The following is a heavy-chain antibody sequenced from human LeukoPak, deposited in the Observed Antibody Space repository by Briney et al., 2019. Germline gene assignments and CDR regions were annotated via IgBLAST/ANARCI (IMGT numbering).Heavy chain of an antibody. CDR1: GFTFSSYS. D-gene: IGHD3-10*01. CDR3: ARDRLLYSMDV. Sequence: GGSLRLSCAASGFTFSSYSMNWVRQAPGKGLEWVSSISSSSSYIYYADSVKGRFTISRDNVKNSLYLQMNSLRAEDTAVYYCARDRLLYSMDVWGQGTTVTVSS. CDR2: ISSSSSYI. J-gene: IGHJ6*02. V-gene: IGHV3-21*01.